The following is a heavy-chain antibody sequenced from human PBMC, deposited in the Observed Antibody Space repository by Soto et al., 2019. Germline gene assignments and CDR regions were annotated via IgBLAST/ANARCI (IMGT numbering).Heavy chain of an antibody. CDR3: AITYYYDSSGYYKPDAFDI. Sequence: GDSLKISCKRSGYSFTSYWISWVRQMPGKGLEWMGRIDPSDSYTNYSPSFQGHVTISADKSISTAYLQWSSLKASDTAMYYCAITYYYDSSGYYKPDAFDIWGQGTMVTV. J-gene: IGHJ3*02. V-gene: IGHV5-10-1*01. CDR2: IDPSDSYT. D-gene: IGHD3-22*01. CDR1: GYSFTSYW.